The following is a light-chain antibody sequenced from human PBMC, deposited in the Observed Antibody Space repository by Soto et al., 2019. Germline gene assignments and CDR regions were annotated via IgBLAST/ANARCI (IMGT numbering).Light chain of an antibody. CDR2: GAS. CDR1: QSISRY. J-gene: IGKJ1*01. V-gene: IGKV3-20*01. CDR3: QQYGSSPPT. Sequence: IVLTQSPGTLSLSPGERTTLSCRASQSISRYLAWYQQKPGQGPRLLIYGASSRATGTPDRFSGSGSGTDFTLTINRLEPVDFALCYCQQYGSSPPTFGQGTKVEIK.